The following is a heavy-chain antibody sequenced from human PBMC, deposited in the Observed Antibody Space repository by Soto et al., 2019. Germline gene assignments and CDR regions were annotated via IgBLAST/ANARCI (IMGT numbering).Heavy chain of an antibody. D-gene: IGHD2-21*01. CDR1: GFTFRSNW. Sequence: EVQLVESGGGLVQPGGSLRLSCAASGFTFRSNWMHWVRQAPGKGPVWVSRIMSDGSMTNYADAVKGRFTISRDNAKNTLYLQVNSLRTEDTAVYYCAATVATRPNWGQGTLGSVSS. CDR2: IMSDGSMT. J-gene: IGHJ4*02. CDR3: AATVATRPN. V-gene: IGHV3-74*01.